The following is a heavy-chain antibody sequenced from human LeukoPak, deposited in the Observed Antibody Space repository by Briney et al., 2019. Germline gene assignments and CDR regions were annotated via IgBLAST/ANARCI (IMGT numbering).Heavy chain of an antibody. Sequence: PSETLSLTCAVYGGSFSGYYWSWIRQPPGKGLEWIGEINHSGSTNYNPSLKSRVTISVDTSKNQFSLKLSSVTAADTAVYYCARGSFDYVWGSYRHYFDYWGQGTLVTVSS. D-gene: IGHD3-16*02. CDR3: ARGSFDYVWGSYRHYFDY. V-gene: IGHV4-34*01. CDR2: INHSGST. J-gene: IGHJ4*02. CDR1: GGSFSGYY.